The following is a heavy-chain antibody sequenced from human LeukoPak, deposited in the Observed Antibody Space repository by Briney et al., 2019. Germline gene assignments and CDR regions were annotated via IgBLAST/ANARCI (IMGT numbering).Heavy chain of an antibody. V-gene: IGHV3-30-3*01. D-gene: IGHD2-2*02. CDR3: ARDPVAAIYHFDY. CDR1: GFTFSSYA. CDR2: ISYDGSNK. J-gene: IGHJ4*02. Sequence: PGGSLRLSCAASGFTFSSYAMHWVRQAPGKGLEWVAVISYDGSNKYYADSVKGRFTISRDNSKNTLYLQMNSLRAEDTAVYYCARDPVAAIYHFDYWGQGTLVTVSS.